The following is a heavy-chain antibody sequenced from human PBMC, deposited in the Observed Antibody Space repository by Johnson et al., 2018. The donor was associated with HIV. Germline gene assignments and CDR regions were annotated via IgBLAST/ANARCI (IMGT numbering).Heavy chain of an antibody. CDR1: GFTFSSHG. J-gene: IGHJ3*02. CDR2: IGTAGDT. CDR3: ARDRWYCSATSCQKDALDI. V-gene: IGHV3-13*01. D-gene: IGHD2-2*01. Sequence: EVQLVESGGGVVQPGRSLRLSCAASGFTFSSHGMHWVRQATGKGLEWVSTIGTAGDTYYPGSVKGRFTVSREDAKNSLYLQMNSLRAEDTAVYYCARDRWYCSATSCQKDALDIWGQGTMVTVSS.